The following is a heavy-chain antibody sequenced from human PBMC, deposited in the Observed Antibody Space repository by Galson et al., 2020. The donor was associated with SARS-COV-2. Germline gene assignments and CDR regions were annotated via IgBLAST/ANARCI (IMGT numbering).Heavy chain of an antibody. V-gene: IGHV3-66*01. D-gene: IGHD3-22*01. CDR1: GFSASSNY. Sequence: GASLKISCAASGFSASSNYISWVRQAPGKGLEWVSVIYSGGSTYYADSVKGRFTISRDNSKNTLYLQMNSLRAEDTAVYYCATDGSSDSSGYFTNWGQGTLVSVSS. J-gene: IGHJ4*02. CDR2: IYSGGST. CDR3: ATDGSSDSSGYFTN.